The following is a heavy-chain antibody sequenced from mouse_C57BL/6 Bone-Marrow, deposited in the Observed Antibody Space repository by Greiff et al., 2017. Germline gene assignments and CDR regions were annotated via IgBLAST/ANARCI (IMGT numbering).Heavy chain of an antibody. V-gene: IGHV3-6*01. Sequence: EVKLVESGPGLVKPSQSLSLTCSVTGYSITSGYYWNWIRQFPGNKLEWMGYISYDGSNNYNPSLKNRISITRDTSKNQFFLKLNSVTTEDTATYYCATYYSNRFDYWGQGTTLTVSS. J-gene: IGHJ2*01. CDR1: GYSITSGYY. D-gene: IGHD2-5*01. CDR2: ISYDGSN. CDR3: ATYYSNRFDY.